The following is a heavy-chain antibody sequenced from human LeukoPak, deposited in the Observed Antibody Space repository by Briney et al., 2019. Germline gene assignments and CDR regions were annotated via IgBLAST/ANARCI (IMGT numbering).Heavy chain of an antibody. V-gene: IGHV3-30-3*01. D-gene: IGHD5-18*01. CDR1: GFTFSSYA. CDR3: ARVGVSYGPSGGFDY. CDR2: ISYDGSNK. Sequence: GGSLRLSCAASGFTFSSYAMHWVRQAPGKGLEWVAVISYDGSNKYYADSVKGRFTISRDNAKNSLYLQMNSLRAEDTAVYYCARVGVSYGPSGGFDYWGQGTLVTVSS. J-gene: IGHJ4*02.